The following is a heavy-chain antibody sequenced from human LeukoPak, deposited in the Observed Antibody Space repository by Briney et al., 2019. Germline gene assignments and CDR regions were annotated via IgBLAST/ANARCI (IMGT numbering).Heavy chain of an antibody. D-gene: IGHD6-6*01. CDR2: IYYSGST. V-gene: IGHV4-39*01. J-gene: IGHJ4*02. Sequence: SETLSLTCTVSGGSISSSSYYWGWIRQPPGKGLEWIGSIYYSGSTYYNPSLKSRVTISVDTSKNQFSLKLSSVTAADTAVYYCARTGYSSSFPDYWGQGTLATVSS. CDR1: GGSISSSSYY. CDR3: ARTGYSSSFPDY.